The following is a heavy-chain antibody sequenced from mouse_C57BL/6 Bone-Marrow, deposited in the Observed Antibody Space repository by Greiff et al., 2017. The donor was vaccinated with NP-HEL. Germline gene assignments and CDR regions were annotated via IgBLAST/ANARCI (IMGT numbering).Heavy chain of an antibody. V-gene: IGHV1-69*01. CDR2: IDPSDSYT. D-gene: IGHD1-1*01. CDR1: GYTFTSYW. J-gene: IGHJ2*01. CDR3: ARLIITTVVYFDY. Sequence: VQLQQSGAELVMPGASVKLSCKASGYTFTSYWMHWVKQRPGQGLEWIGEIDPSDSYTNYNQKFKGKSTLTVDKSSSTAYMQLSSLTSEDSAVYYCARLIITTVVYFDYWGQGTTLTVSS.